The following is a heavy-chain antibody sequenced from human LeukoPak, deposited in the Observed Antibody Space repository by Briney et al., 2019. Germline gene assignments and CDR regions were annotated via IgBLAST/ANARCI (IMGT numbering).Heavy chain of an antibody. V-gene: IGHV3-30*18. D-gene: IGHD1-26*01. CDR2: ISYDGSNK. CDR3: AKSDSGSYYVLDY. CDR1: GFTFSSYG. Sequence: TGGSLRLSCAASGFTFSSYGMHWVRQAPGKGLEWVAVISYDGSNKYYADSVKGRLTISRDNSKNTLYLQMNSLRAEDTAVYYCAKSDSGSYYVLDYWGQGTLVTVSS. J-gene: IGHJ4*02.